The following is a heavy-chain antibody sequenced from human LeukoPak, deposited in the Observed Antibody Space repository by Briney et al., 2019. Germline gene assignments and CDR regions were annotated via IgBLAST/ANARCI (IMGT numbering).Heavy chain of an antibody. CDR3: ASDTSGYSSGWYDSPPGRYYYYGMDV. V-gene: IGHV1-2*02. CDR1: GYTFTGYY. D-gene: IGHD6-19*01. Sequence: GASVKVSCKASGYTFTGYYMHRVRQAPGQGLEWMGWINPNSGGTNYAQKFQGRVTMIRDTSISTAYMELSRLRSDDTAVYYCASDTSGYSSGWYDSPPGRYYYYGMDVWGQGTTVTVSS. CDR2: INPNSGGT. J-gene: IGHJ6*02.